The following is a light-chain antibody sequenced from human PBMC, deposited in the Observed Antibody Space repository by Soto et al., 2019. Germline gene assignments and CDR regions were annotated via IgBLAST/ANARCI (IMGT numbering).Light chain of an antibody. CDR2: LGS. CDR1: QSLLHSNGYNY. Sequence: DIVMTQSPLSLPVTPGEPASISCRSSQSLLHSNGYNYLDWYLQKPGQSPQLLIYLGSNRASGVPDRVSGSGSGTDFTLKISRVEAEDVGVYYCMQALQTPITFGQGTRLEIKLYTFGQGTKLEIK. CDR3: MQALQTPITFGQGTRLEIKLYT. J-gene: IGKJ2*01. V-gene: IGKV2-28*01.